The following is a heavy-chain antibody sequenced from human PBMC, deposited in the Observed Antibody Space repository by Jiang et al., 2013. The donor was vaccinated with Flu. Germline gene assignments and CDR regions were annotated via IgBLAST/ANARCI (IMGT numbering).Heavy chain of an antibody. J-gene: IGHJ4*02. V-gene: IGHV3-7*03. Sequence: DKYYVDSVKGRFSISRDNAKNSLFLQMGSLRVEDTAVYYCAFAAGRVFWGQGTLVTVSS. CDR2: DK. CDR3: AFAAGRVF. D-gene: IGHD6-13*01.